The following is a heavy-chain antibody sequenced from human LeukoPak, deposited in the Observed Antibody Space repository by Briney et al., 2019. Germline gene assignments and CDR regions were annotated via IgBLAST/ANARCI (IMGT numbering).Heavy chain of an antibody. V-gene: IGHV1-46*01. J-gene: IGHJ4*02. Sequence: ASVKVSCKASGYAFTNYYIHWVRQAPGQGLEWVGMINPSGGRTSYAQRFQGRVTVTTDTSTSTVYMQLSSLRAEDTGVYYCARRVAVADNYFDYWGQGTLVTVSS. CDR2: INPSGGRT. D-gene: IGHD6-19*01. CDR1: GYAFTNYY. CDR3: ARRVAVADNYFDY.